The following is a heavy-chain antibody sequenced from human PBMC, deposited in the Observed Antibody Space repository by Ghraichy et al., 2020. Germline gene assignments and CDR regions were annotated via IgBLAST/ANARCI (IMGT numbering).Heavy chain of an antibody. CDR2: IRSKTYGETT. D-gene: IGHD3-10*01. J-gene: IGHJ4*02. V-gene: IGHV3-49*03. Sequence: GESLNISCTTSGFTFATYNVHWFRQAPGKGLEWIAFIRSKTYGETTQYVASVQGRFTVSRDDSKSIAYLQMNSLKTEATAVYYCASVPYYNSPPAHWGQGTLVTVSS. CDR1: GFTFATYN. CDR3: ASVPYYNSPPAH.